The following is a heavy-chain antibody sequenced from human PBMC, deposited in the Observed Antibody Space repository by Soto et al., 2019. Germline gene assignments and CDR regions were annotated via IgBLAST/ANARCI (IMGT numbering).Heavy chain of an antibody. Sequence: QLQLQESGPGLVKPSETLSLTCTVSGGSISSSSYYWGWIRQPPGKGLEWIGSIYYSGSTYYNPSLKSRVTISVDTPKNQFALKPSSVTAGDTAVYYGAGNPWGAAAGGAFDYWGQGTLVTVSS. CDR1: GGSISSSSYY. V-gene: IGHV4-39*01. J-gene: IGHJ4*02. CDR3: AGNPWGAAAGGAFDY. CDR2: IYYSGST. D-gene: IGHD6-25*01.